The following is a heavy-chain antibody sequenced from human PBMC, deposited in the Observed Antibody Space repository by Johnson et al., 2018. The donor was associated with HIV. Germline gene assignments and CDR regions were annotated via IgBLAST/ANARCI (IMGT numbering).Heavy chain of an antibody. Sequence: QMLLVESGGGLVKPGGSLRLSCAASGFTFSSYAMHWVRQAPGKGLEWVAVISYDGSSKYYADSVKGRFTISRDNSKNTLYLQMNSLRAEDTSVYYCAKVGAMVVTPSGESFDIWGQGTMVTVSS. V-gene: IGHV3-30*18. CDR2: ISYDGSSK. J-gene: IGHJ3*02. D-gene: IGHD4-23*01. CDR3: AKVGAMVVTPSGESFDI. CDR1: GFTFSSYA.